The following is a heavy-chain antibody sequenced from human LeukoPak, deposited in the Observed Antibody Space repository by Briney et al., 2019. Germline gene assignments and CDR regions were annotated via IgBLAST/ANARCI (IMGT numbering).Heavy chain of an antibody. Sequence: GGSLRLSCAASGFTFSSYGMHWVRQAPGKGLEWVAVISYDGSNKYYADSVKGRFTISRDNSKNTLYLQMNSLRAEDMAVYYCAKAGQLRLYWGKGTTVTVSS. CDR1: GFTFSSYG. CDR3: AKAGQLRLY. D-gene: IGHD4-23*01. CDR2: ISYDGSNK. J-gene: IGHJ6*04. V-gene: IGHV3-30*18.